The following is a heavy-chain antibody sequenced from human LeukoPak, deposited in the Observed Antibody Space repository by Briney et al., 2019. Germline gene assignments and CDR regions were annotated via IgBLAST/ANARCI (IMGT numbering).Heavy chain of an antibody. Sequence: GGSLRLSCAASGFTVSSNYMNWVRQAPGKGLEWVSVIYSSGNTNYADSVKGRFSISRGNSKNTLYLQMNSLRAEDTAVYYCMAGSDYWGQGTLVTVSS. CDR1: GFTVSSNY. D-gene: IGHD6-19*01. CDR2: IYSSGNT. V-gene: IGHV3-53*01. J-gene: IGHJ4*02. CDR3: MAGSDY.